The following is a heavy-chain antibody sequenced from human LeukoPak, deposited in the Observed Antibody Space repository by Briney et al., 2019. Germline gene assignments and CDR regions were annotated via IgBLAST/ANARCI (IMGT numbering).Heavy chain of an antibody. D-gene: IGHD6-19*01. J-gene: IGHJ4*02. CDR1: GGSFSGYY. Sequence: SETLSLTCAVYGGSFSGYYWSWIRQPPGKGLEWIGEINHSGSTNYNPSLKSRVTISVDTSKNQFSLKLSSVTAADTAVYYCARGVPYSSGRVFRHWGQGTLVTVSS. CDR2: INHSGST. V-gene: IGHV4-34*01. CDR3: ARGVPYSSGRVFRH.